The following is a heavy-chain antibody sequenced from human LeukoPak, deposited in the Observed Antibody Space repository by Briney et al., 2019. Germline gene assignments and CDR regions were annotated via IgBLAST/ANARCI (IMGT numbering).Heavy chain of an antibody. CDR1: GFTFSSYA. V-gene: IGHV3-23*01. J-gene: IGHJ4*02. CDR2: ISGSGGST. Sequence: GGSLGLSCAASGFTFSSYAMSWVRQAPGKGLEWVSAISGSGGSTYYADSVKGRFTISRDNSKNTLYLQMNSLRAEDTAVYYCAKTYYYDSSGYWGYYFDYWGQGTLVTVSS. CDR3: AKTYYYDSSGYWGYYFDY. D-gene: IGHD3-22*01.